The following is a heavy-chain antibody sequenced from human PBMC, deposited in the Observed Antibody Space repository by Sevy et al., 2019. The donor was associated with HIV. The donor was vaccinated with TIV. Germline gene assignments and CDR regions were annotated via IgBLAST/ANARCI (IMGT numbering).Heavy chain of an antibody. CDR3: ARVPRPKYYDSSGYYYQH. D-gene: IGHD3-22*01. CDR2: ISSSSSYI. J-gene: IGHJ1*01. Sequence: GGSLRLSCAASGFTFSSYSMNWVRQAPGKGLEWVSSISSSSSYIYYADSVKGRFTISRDNAKNSLYLQMNSLRAEDTAVYYCARVPRPKYYDSSGYYYQHWGQSTLVTVSS. CDR1: GFTFSSYS. V-gene: IGHV3-21*01.